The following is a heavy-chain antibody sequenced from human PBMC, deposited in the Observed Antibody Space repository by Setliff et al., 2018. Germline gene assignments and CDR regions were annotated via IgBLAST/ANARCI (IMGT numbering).Heavy chain of an antibody. Sequence: ASVKVSCKASGGTFSSYAISWVRQAPGQGLEWMGWMNPNSGNTGYAQKFQGRVTMTRNTSISTAYMDLSSLRFEDTAVYYCARGLSYYDSSGYLLAPYAFDIWGQGTMVTVSS. CDR1: GGTFSSYA. D-gene: IGHD3-22*01. CDR2: MNPNSGNT. CDR3: ARGLSYYDSSGYLLAPYAFDI. V-gene: IGHV1-8*02. J-gene: IGHJ3*02.